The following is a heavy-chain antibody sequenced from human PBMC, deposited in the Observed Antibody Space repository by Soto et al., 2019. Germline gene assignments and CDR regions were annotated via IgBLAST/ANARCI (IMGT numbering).Heavy chain of an antibody. CDR1: GGTFSSYT. Sequence: SVKVSCKASGGTFSSYTISWVRQAPGQGLEWMGRIIPIFGIANYAQKFQGRVTITADESTSTAYMELSSLRSEDTAVYYCARALRTYYYDSSGYSVGYWGQGTLVTVSS. D-gene: IGHD3-22*01. V-gene: IGHV1-69*13. CDR2: IIPIFGIA. J-gene: IGHJ4*02. CDR3: ARALRTYYYDSSGYSVGY.